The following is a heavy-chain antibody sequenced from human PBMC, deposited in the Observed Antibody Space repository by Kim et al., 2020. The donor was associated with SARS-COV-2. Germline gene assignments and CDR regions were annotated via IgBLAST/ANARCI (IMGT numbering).Heavy chain of an antibody. V-gene: IGHV4-39*01. CDR2: IYYSGST. CDR3: ARRLSRFYDSSGYPRANWFDP. CDR1: GGSISSSSYY. Sequence: SETLSLTCTVSGGSISSSSYYWGWIRQPPGKGLEWIGSIYYSGSTYYNPSLKSRVTISVDTSKNQFSLKLSSVTAADTAVYYCARRLSRFYDSSGYPRANWFDPWGQGTLLTVSS. J-gene: IGHJ5*02. D-gene: IGHD3-22*01.